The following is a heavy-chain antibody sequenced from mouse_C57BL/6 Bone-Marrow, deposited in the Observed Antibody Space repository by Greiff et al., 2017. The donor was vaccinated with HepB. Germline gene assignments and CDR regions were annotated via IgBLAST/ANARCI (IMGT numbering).Heavy chain of an antibody. CDR2: IYPGSGST. CDR3: AREGLWYYAMDY. D-gene: IGHD6-5*01. V-gene: IGHV1-55*01. J-gene: IGHJ4*01. Sequence: QVQLQQPGAELVKPGASVKMSCKASGYTFTSYWITWVKQRPGQGLEWIGDIYPGSGSTNYNEKFKSKATLTVDTASSTAYMQLSSLTSEDSAVDYCAREGLWYYAMDYCGQGTSVTVSS. CDR1: GYTFTSYW.